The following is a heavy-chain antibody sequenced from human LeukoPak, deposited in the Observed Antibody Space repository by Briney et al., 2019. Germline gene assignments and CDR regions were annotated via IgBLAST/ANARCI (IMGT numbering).Heavy chain of an antibody. CDR3: ARDLDPDDSSGYYSDY. J-gene: IGHJ4*02. Sequence: ASVKVSCKASVYTFTGYYMHWVRQAPGQGLEWMGWINPNSGGTNYAQKIQGRVTMTRDTSISTAYMELSRLRSDDTAVYYCARDLDPDDSSGYYSDYWGQGTLVTVSS. V-gene: IGHV1-2*02. D-gene: IGHD3-22*01. CDR2: INPNSGGT. CDR1: VYTFTGYY.